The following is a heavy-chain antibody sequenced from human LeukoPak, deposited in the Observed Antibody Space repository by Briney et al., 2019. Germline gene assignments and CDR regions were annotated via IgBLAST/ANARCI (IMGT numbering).Heavy chain of an antibody. CDR3: AKDRGSGSYGGPYFDY. J-gene: IGHJ4*02. V-gene: IGHV3-9*01. D-gene: IGHD3-10*01. CDR2: ISWNSGSI. Sequence: GGSLRLSCAASGFTFDDYAMHWVRQAPGKGLEWVSGISWNSGSIGYADSVKGRFTISRDNAKNSLYLQMNSLRAEDTALYYCAKDRGSGSYGGPYFDYWGQGTLVTVSS. CDR1: GFTFDDYA.